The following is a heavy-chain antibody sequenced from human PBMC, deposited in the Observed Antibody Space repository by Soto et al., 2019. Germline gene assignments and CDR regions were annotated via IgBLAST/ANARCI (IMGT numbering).Heavy chain of an antibody. CDR3: ARAPYSSTWYFFDY. D-gene: IGHD6-13*01. V-gene: IGHV3-11*05. Sequence: GGSLRLSCAASGFIFSDYYMSWIRQAPGKGLEWVSYISSSSSYTNYADSVKGRFTISRDNAKNSLYLQMDSLRAEDTAVYYCARAPYSSTWYFFDYWGQGTLVTVSS. J-gene: IGHJ4*02. CDR2: ISSSSSYT. CDR1: GFIFSDYY.